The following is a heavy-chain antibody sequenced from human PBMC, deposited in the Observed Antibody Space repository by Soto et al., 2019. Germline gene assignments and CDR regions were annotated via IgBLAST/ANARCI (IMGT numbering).Heavy chain of an antibody. CDR1: GFTFSSYD. V-gene: IGHV3-13*01. CDR2: IGTAGDT. Sequence: GGSLRLSCAASGFTFSSYDMHWVRQATGKGLEWVSAIGTAGDTYYPGSVKGRFTISGENAKNSLYLQMNSLRAEDTAVYYCARVQVLLLGTAYDYCDGMDVWSQGTTDTGSS. CDR3: ARVQVLLLGTAYDYCDGMDV. J-gene: IGHJ6*02. D-gene: IGHD1-1*01.